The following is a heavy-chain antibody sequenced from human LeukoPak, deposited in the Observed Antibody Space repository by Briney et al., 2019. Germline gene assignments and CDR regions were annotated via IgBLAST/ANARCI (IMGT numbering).Heavy chain of an antibody. V-gene: IGHV3-30-3*01. CDR3: ARAPRPVLLWFGELLPHNWFDP. Sequence: GGSLRLSCAASGFTFSSYAMHWVRQAPGKGLEWVAVISYDGSNKYYADSVKGRFTISRDNSKNTLYLQMNSLRAEDTAVYYCARAPRPVLLWFGELLPHNWFDPWGQGTLVTVSS. CDR2: ISYDGSNK. CDR1: GFTFSSYA. J-gene: IGHJ5*02. D-gene: IGHD3-10*01.